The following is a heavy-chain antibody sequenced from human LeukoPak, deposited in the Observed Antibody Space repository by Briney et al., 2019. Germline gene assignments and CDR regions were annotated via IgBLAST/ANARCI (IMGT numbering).Heavy chain of an antibody. CDR1: GFTFSSYS. D-gene: IGHD6-13*01. CDR3: ARGGYSSSWYGDY. Sequence: SGGSLRLSCAASGFTFSSYSMKWVRQAPGKGLEWVSSISSSSSYIYYADSVKGRFTVSRDNAKNSLYLQMNSLRAEDTAVYYCARGGYSSSWYGDYWGQGTLVTVSS. J-gene: IGHJ4*02. V-gene: IGHV3-21*01. CDR2: ISSSSSYI.